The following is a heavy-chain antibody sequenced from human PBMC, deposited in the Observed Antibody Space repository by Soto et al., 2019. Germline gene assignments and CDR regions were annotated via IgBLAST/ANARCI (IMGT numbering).Heavy chain of an antibody. Sequence: GASVKVSCKASGGTFSSYAISWVRQAPGQGLEWMGGIIPIFGITKFSQKFQDRVTITRDTSASTAYMELSSLRSEDTAVYYCATQRITTSDHWGQGTLVTVSS. D-gene: IGHD3-3*01. CDR2: IIPIFGIT. V-gene: IGHV1-69*10. CDR3: ATQRITTSDH. J-gene: IGHJ4*02. CDR1: GGTFSSYA.